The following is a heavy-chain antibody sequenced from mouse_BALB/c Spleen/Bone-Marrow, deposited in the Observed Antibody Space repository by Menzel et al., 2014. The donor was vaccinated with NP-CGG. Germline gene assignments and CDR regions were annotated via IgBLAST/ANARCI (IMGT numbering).Heavy chain of an antibody. J-gene: IGHJ4*01. V-gene: IGHV1-7*01. Sequence: VQLVESGAELAKPGASVKMSCKASGYTLTSYWMHWVKQRPGQGLEWIGYINPSSGYTEFNQRFKDKATLTADRSSSTVYMQLSSLTAEDSAVYYCERGYYFMDYWGQGTSVTVSS. CDR3: ERGYYFMDY. CDR2: INPSSGYT. CDR1: GYTLTSYW.